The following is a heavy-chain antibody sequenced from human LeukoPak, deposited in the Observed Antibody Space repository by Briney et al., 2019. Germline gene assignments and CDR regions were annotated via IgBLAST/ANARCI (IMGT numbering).Heavy chain of an antibody. V-gene: IGHV3-30*03. J-gene: IGHJ4*02. D-gene: IGHD3-10*02. Sequence: GGSLRLSCAASGFSVTTYSMGWVRPAPGKGLEWVAGMSHDASEKHYAESVKGRFTIYRDNSKNMVFLQMNSLRTEDTALYYCARERGIFSGYYFDSWGQGTLVTVSS. CDR1: GFSVTTYS. CDR3: ARERGIFSGYYFDS. CDR2: MSHDASEK.